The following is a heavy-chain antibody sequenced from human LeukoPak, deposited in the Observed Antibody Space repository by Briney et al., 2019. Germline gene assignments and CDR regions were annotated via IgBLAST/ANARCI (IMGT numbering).Heavy chain of an antibody. CDR1: GGTFSSYA. J-gene: IGHJ4*02. V-gene: IGHV1-69*10. CDR2: IIPILGIA. Sequence: SVQVSCKASGGTFSSYAFSWVRPAPGQGLAWMGRIIPILGIANYAQKFQGRVTITADKSKRTASVELGRLRSEEEGVHDRGSCRLLWVRPAGCYFDYWGQGTLVTVSS. CDR3: GSCRLLWVRPAGCYFDY. D-gene: IGHD3-10*01.